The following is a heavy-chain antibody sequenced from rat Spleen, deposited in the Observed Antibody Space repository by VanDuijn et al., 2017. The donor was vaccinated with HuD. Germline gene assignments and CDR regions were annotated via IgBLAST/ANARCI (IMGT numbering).Heavy chain of an antibody. Sequence: QVQLKESGPGLVQPSETLSLTCTVSGFSLSNYHVHWVRQPPGKGLEWMGVMWRDGDTSQNPALKSRLSINRDTAKSQVFLKMNSLQPEDTATYDCARETYIGITNWFAYWGQGALFTVSS. CDR2: MWRDGDT. J-gene: IGHJ3*01. D-gene: IGHD1-5*01. CDR3: ARETYIGITNWFAY. CDR1: GFSLSNYH. V-gene: IGHV2-32*01.